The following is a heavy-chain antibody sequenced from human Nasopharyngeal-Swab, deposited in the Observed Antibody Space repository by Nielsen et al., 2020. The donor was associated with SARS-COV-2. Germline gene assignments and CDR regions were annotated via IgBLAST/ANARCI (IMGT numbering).Heavy chain of an antibody. CDR2: ISASGGTT. CDR3: VKGTYNNYWDY. Sequence: GSLKISCVASGYSFRTYGMTWVRQAPGKGLDWVSTISASGGTTYYADSVKGRFTISRDNSGNTLFLQMNSLRAEDTALYYCVKGTYNNYWDYWGQGTLVTVSS. J-gene: IGHJ4*02. D-gene: IGHD5-24*01. CDR1: GYSFRTYG. V-gene: IGHV3-23*01.